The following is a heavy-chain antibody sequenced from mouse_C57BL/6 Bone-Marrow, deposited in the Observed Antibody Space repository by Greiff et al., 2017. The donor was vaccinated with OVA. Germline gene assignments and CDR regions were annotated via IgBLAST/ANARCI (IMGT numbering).Heavy chain of an antibody. J-gene: IGHJ2*01. CDR1: GFTFSSYA. V-gene: IGHV5-4*03. Sequence: EVNVVESGGGLVKPGGSLKLSCAASGFTFSSYAMSWVRQTPEKRLEWVATISDGGSYTYYPDNVKGRFTISRDNAKNNLYLQMSHLKSEDTAMYYCARFRWLLLDYWGQGTTLTVSS. D-gene: IGHD2-3*01. CDR3: ARFRWLLLDY. CDR2: ISDGGSYT.